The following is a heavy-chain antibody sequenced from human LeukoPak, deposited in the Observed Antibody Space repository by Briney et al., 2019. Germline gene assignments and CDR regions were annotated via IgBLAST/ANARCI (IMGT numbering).Heavy chain of an antibody. CDR3: ARGGGAAAGKARFDP. D-gene: IGHD6-13*01. J-gene: IGHJ5*02. CDR2: IYYSGST. V-gene: IGHV4-59*01. Sequence: SETLSLTCTVSGGSISSYYWSWIRQPPGKGLEWIGYIYYSGSTNYNPSLKSRATISVDTSKNQFSLKLSSVTAADTAVYYCARGGGAAAGKARFDPWGQGTLVTVSS. CDR1: GGSISSYY.